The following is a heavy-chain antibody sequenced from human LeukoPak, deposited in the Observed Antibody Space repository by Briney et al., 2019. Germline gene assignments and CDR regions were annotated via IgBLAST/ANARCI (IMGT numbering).Heavy chain of an antibody. CDR1: GGSISSGSYY. J-gene: IGHJ4*02. D-gene: IGHD3-22*01. Sequence: ASETLSLTCTVSGGSISSGSYYWSWIRQPAGKGLEWIGRIYTTGSTNYNPSLKSRLTISVDTSKNQFSLKLSSVTAADTAVYYCARGRRYYYDSSRPSSLDYWGQGTLVTVSS. CDR2: IYTTGST. CDR3: ARGRRYYYDSSRPSSLDY. V-gene: IGHV4-61*02.